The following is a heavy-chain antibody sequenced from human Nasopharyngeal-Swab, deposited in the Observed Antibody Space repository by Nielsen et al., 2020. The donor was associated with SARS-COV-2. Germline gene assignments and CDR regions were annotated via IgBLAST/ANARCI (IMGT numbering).Heavy chain of an antibody. CDR3: AKKWSPCILNWGMDV. J-gene: IGHJ6*02. D-gene: IGHD3-9*01. CDR1: GFSFNNYG. CDR2: ISYEGSKK. Sequence: GGSLRLSCAASGFSFNNYGIHWVRQAPGKGLEWVAVISYEGSKKYYVDSVEGRFTISKDNSKNMVYLQMNSLRTEDTAVYYCAKKWSPCILNWGMDVWGQGTTVTVSS. V-gene: IGHV3-30*18.